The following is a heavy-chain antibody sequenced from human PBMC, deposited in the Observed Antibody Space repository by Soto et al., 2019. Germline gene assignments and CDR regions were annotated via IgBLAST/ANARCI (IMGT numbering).Heavy chain of an antibody. CDR3: ARLGYYDSSGYYVGY. Sequence: SETLSLTCTVSGGSISSYYWSWIRQPPGKGLEWIGYIYYSGSTNYNPSLKSRDTISVDTSKNQFSLKLSSVTAADTAVFYCARLGYYDSSGYYVGYWGQGTLVTVS. V-gene: IGHV4-59*08. D-gene: IGHD3-22*01. CDR1: GGSISSYY. J-gene: IGHJ4*02. CDR2: IYYSGST.